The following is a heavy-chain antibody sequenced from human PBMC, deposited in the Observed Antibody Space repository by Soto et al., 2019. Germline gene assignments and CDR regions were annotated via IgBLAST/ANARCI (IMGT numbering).Heavy chain of an antibody. CDR1: GGSISSYY. J-gene: IGHJ6*03. V-gene: IGHV4-59*01. CDR3: ARTPGYYDFWSGYYMTDYYYYYYLDV. Sequence: SETLSLTCTVSGGSISSYYWSWIRQPPGKGLEWIGYIYYSGSTNYNPSLKSRVTISVDTSKNQFSLKLSSVTAADTAVYYCARTPGYYDFWSGYYMTDYYYYYYLDVWGKGTTVTVSS. D-gene: IGHD3-3*01. CDR2: IYYSGST.